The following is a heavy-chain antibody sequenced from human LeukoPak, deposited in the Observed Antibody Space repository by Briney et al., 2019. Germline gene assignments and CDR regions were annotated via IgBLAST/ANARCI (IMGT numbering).Heavy chain of an antibody. CDR1: GGTFSSYA. CDR2: IIPILGIA. J-gene: IGHJ4*02. Sequence: SVKVSCKASGGTFSSYAISWVRQAPGQGLEWMGRIIPILGIANYAQKFQGRVTITADKSTSTAYMELSSLRSEDTAVYYCARGMGGFGEPGEYYFDYWGQGTLVTVSS. D-gene: IGHD3-10*01. V-gene: IGHV1-69*04. CDR3: ARGMGGFGEPGEYYFDY.